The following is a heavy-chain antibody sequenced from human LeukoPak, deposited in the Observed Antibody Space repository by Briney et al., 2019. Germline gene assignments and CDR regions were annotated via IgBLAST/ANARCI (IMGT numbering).Heavy chain of an antibody. CDR3: AKGGFVDTAMVIDY. CDR2: IWYDRSNE. Sequence: GRSLRLSCAASGFTFSSYGMHWVRQAPGKGLEWVAVIWYDRSNEYYADSVKGRFTISRDNPKNTLYLQMNSLRVEDTAVYYCAKGGFVDTAMVIDYWGQGTLVTVSS. CDR1: GFTFSSYG. V-gene: IGHV3-33*06. D-gene: IGHD5-18*01. J-gene: IGHJ4*02.